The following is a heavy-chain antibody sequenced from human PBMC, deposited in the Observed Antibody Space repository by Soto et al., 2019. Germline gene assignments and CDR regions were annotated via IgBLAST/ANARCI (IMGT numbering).Heavy chain of an antibody. D-gene: IGHD3-3*01. CDR3: ARDPMPWSGYYPPLVDYGMDV. CDR2: ISSSGSTI. V-gene: IGHV3-48*03. CDR1: GFTFSSYE. J-gene: IGHJ6*02. Sequence: GGSLRLSCAASGFTFSSYEMNWVRQAPGKGLEWVSYISSSGSTIYYADSVKGRFTISRDNAKNSLYLQMNSLRAEDTAVYYCARDPMPWSGYYPPLVDYGMDVWGQGTTVTVSS.